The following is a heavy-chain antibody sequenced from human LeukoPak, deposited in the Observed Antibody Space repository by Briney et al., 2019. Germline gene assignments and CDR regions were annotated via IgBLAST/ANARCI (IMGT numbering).Heavy chain of an antibody. V-gene: IGHV3-30-3*01. CDR2: ISYDGSNK. J-gene: IGHJ4*02. Sequence: PGGSLRLSCAASGFTFSSYAMHWVRQAPGKGLEWVAVISYDGSNKYYADSVKGRCTISRANSKNTLYLQMNSLRTEDTAVYYCARDPMVRGVIITCFDFWGQGALVTVSS. CDR1: GFTFSSYA. D-gene: IGHD3-10*01. CDR3: ARDPMVRGVIITCFDF.